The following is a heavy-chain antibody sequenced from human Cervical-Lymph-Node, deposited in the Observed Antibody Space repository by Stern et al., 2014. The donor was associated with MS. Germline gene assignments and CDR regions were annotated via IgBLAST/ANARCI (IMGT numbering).Heavy chain of an antibody. Sequence: EVQLLESGGGLVQPGGSLRLSCAASGFTFSNSWMHWVRQAPGQGLVWVSRINRDGITTTYADSVKGRFTISRDNAKNTLYLQMSSLRAEDTAVYYCTILSGPFDHWGQGTLVTVSS. J-gene: IGHJ4*02. D-gene: IGHD3-10*01. V-gene: IGHV3-74*02. CDR2: INRDGITT. CDR1: GFTFSNSW. CDR3: TILSGPFDH.